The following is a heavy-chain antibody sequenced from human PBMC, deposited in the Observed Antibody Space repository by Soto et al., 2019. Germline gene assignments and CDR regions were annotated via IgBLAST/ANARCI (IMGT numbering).Heavy chain of an antibody. Sequence: GESLKISCQGSGNSFPNSWIGWVRQMPGKGLEWMGVIFPADSDTRYSPSFQGHITISADKSISTAFLQWTSLKASDTAIYYCATNAHFDSWGQGTLVTVSS. CDR1: GNSFPNSW. J-gene: IGHJ4*02. V-gene: IGHV5-51*01. CDR3: ATNAHFDS. CDR2: IFPADSDT.